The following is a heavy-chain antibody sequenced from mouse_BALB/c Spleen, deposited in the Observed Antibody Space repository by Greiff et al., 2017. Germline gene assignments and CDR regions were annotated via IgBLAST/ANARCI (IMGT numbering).Heavy chain of an antibody. D-gene: IGHD1-2*01. Sequence: EVQLQQSGAELVKPGASVKLSCTASGFNIKDTYMHWVKQRPEQGLEWIGRIDPANGNTKYDPKFQGKATITADTSSNTAYLQLSSLTSEDTAVYYCARELRPLLYYAMDYWGQGTSVTVSS. J-gene: IGHJ4*01. CDR2: IDPANGNT. V-gene: IGHV14-3*02. CDR1: GFNIKDTY. CDR3: ARELRPLLYYAMDY.